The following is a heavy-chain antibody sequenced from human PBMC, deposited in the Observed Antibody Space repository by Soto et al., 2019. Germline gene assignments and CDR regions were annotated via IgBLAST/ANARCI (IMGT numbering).Heavy chain of an antibody. CDR1: GFTFISYD. CDR3: AKGDCSGGRCYRGFDY. V-gene: IGHV3-23*01. Sequence: TGGSLRLSCAASGFTFISYDMNWVRQAPGKGLEWVSGVSASGSITSYADSAKGRFTISRDNAKNTVFLQMTGLRAEDTAVYFCAKGDCSGGRCYRGFDYWGQGTLVTVSS. CDR2: VSASGSIT. D-gene: IGHD2-15*01. J-gene: IGHJ4*02.